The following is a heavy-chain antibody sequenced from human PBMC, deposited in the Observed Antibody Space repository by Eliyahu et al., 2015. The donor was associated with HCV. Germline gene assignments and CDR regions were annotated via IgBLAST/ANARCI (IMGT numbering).Heavy chain of an antibody. J-gene: IGHJ5*02. V-gene: IGHV4-34*01. CDR3: ARGWELSPAA. Sequence: QVQLQQWGTGLLKPSETLSLTCAVXSGSFSGFYWSWIRQPPGKGLEWIGEVSYDGSTNYNPSLESRATISIDTSKNQFSLKLTSVTAADTALYYCARGWELSPAAWGQGTLVTVSP. CDR1: SGSFSGFY. CDR2: VSYDGST. D-gene: IGHD1-26*01.